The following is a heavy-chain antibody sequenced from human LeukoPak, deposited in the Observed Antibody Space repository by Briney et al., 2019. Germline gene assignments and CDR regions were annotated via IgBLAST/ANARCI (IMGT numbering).Heavy chain of an antibody. CDR3: ARLPTYFWSGYYTVDY. Sequence: SETLSLTCAAYGGSFSGYYWSWIRQPPGKGLEWIGEINHSGSTNYNPSLKSRVTISVDTSKNQFSLKLSSVTAADTAVYYCARLPTYFWSGYYTVDYWGQGTLVTVSS. D-gene: IGHD3-3*01. CDR2: INHSGST. CDR1: GGSFSGYY. J-gene: IGHJ4*02. V-gene: IGHV4-34*01.